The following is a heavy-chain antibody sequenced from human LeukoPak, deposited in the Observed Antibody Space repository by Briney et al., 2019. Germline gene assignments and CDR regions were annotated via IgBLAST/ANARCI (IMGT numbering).Heavy chain of an antibody. CDR1: GGSFSGYY. CDR2: INHSGST. Sequence: SETLSLTCAVYGGSFSGYYWSWIRQPPGKGLEWIGEINHSGSTNYNPSLKSRVTISVDTSKNQFSLKLSSVTAADTAVYYCAREVSGGYLYYYYYYMDVWGKGTTVTVSS. D-gene: IGHD1-1*01. CDR3: AREVSGGYLYYYYYYMDV. J-gene: IGHJ6*03. V-gene: IGHV4-34*01.